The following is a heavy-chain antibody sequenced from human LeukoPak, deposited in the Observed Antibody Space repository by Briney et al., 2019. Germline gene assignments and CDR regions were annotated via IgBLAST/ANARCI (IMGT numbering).Heavy chain of an antibody. D-gene: IGHD6-19*01. CDR1: GFTFSSYA. J-gene: IGHJ4*02. Sequence: GGSLRLSCAASGFTFSSYARSWVRQAPGKGLDWVSAISGSGGSTYYPASGKGGFTISRDNSKNTQYLKMNSLRAEDTAVYYCAKSGYSSGWYSDFDYWGQGTLVTVSS. CDR3: AKSGYSSGWYSDFDY. CDR2: ISGSGGST. V-gene: IGHV3-23*01.